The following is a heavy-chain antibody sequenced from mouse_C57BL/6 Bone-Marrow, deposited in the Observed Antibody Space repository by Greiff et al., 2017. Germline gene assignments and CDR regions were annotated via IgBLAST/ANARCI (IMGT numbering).Heavy chain of an antibody. V-gene: IGHV5-12*01. CDR2: ISNGGGST. J-gene: IGHJ3*01. CDR1: GFTFSDYY. D-gene: IGHD2-3*01. CDR3: ARQRRDGYYDWVWFAY. Sequence: EVMLVESGGGLVQPGGSLKLSCAASGFTFSDYYMYWVRQTPEKRLEWVAYISNGGGSTYYPDTVKGRFTISRDNAKNTLYLQMSRLKSEDTAMYYCARQRRDGYYDWVWFAYWGQGTLVTVSA.